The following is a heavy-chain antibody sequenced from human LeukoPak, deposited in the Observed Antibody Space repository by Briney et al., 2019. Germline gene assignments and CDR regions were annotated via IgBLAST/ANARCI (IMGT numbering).Heavy chain of an antibody. D-gene: IGHD2-2*01. CDR1: GGSFSGYY. CDR3: ARGRGPLSSRGFYYYYYMDV. V-gene: IGHV4-34*01. Sequence: SETLSLTCAVYGGSFSGYYWGWIRQPPGKGLEWIGEINHSGSTNYNPSLKSRVTISVDTSKNQFSLKLSSVTAADTAVYYCARGRGPLSSRGFYYYYYMDVWGKGTTVTVSS. J-gene: IGHJ6*03. CDR2: INHSGST.